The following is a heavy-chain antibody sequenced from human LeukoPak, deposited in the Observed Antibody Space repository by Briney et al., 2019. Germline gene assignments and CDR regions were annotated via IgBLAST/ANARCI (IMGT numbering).Heavy chain of an antibody. D-gene: IGHD3-22*01. CDR1: GFTFRSYA. V-gene: IGHV3-7*05. Sequence: PGGSLRLSCAASGFTFRSYAMQWVRQAPGKGLEWVANIKTDGSDKYYVDSVRGRFTISRDNAKNSLYLQMNSLRAEDTAMYYCTTYYYNSGPCKDWGQGTLVTVSS. J-gene: IGHJ4*02. CDR2: IKTDGSDK. CDR3: TTYYYNSGPCKD.